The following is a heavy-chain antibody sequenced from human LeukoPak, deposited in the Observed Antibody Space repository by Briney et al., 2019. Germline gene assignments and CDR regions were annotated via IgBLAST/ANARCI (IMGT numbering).Heavy chain of an antibody. CDR3: ATLRAARWGFDY. CDR1: GFTFSTFA. Sequence: GGSLRFSCEASGFTFSTFAMIWVRQPPGKGLEWVSSIFPSGGEIHYADSVRGRFTISRDNSKSTLYLQMNSLRAEDTAVYYCATLRAARWGFDYWGQGTLVTVSS. J-gene: IGHJ4*02. D-gene: IGHD6-6*01. CDR2: IFPSGGEI. V-gene: IGHV3-23*01.